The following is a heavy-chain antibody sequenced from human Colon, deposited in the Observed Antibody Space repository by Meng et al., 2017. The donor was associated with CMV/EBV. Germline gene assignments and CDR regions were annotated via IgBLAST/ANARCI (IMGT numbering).Heavy chain of an antibody. D-gene: IGHD5-24*01. CDR1: GFSISPYA. CDR3: ARDRSDVYRYLDS. CDR2: TSFDGTHK. J-gene: IGHJ5*01. Sequence: GGSLRLSCVVSGFSISPYAMQWVRQAPGKGLEWVAFTSFDGTHKGYADSVNGRFAISRDNSKNTLFLQMNSLRLEDTAVYYCARDRSDVYRYLDSWGPGTLVTVSS. V-gene: IGHV3-30*01.